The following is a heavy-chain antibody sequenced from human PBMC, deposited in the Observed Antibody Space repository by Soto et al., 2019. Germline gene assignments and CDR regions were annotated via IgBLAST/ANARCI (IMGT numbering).Heavy chain of an antibody. CDR3: ARSCSTSSCHIYYYAMDV. CDR1: GDTFSTSA. V-gene: IGHV1-69*06. Sequence: QVQLVQSGAEVKKPGSSVKVSCKASGDTFSTSAISWVRQAPGQGLQWMAGIIPSFGTANYAQKFQGRVTVTADRSTSTAYLEVSNLRSEDTAMYYCARSCSTSSCHIYYYAMDVWGQGTAVTVSS. J-gene: IGHJ6*02. CDR2: IIPSFGTA. D-gene: IGHD2-2*01.